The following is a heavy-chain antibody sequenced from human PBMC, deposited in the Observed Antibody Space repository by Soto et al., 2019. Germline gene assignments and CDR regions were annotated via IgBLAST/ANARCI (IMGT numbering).Heavy chain of an antibody. CDR2: IIPIFGTA. J-gene: IGHJ6*02. V-gene: IGHV1-69*13. Sequence: GASVKVSCKASGGTFSSYAISWVRQALGQGLEWMGGIIPIFGTANYAQKFQGRVTITADESTSTAYMELSSLRSEDTAVYYCARDPRNYYYYGMDVWGQGTTVTVSS. CDR3: ARDPRNYYYYGMDV. CDR1: GGTFSSYA.